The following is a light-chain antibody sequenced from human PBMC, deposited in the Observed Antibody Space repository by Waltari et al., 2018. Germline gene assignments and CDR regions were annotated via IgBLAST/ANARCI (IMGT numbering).Light chain of an antibody. V-gene: IGKV3-11*01. J-gene: IGKJ4*01. CDR3: QQRSSWPLT. CDR1: QSVSSS. CDR2: DAS. Sequence: EIVLTQSPATLSLSSGDRATLSCRASQSVSSSLAWYQQSPGQAPRLLINDASNRATGIPARFSGSGSGTDFTLTISSLEPEDFAVYYCQQRSSWPLTFGGGTKVEVK.